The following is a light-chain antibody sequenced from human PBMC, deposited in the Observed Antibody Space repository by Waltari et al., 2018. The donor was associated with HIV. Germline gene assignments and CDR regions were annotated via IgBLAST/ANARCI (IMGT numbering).Light chain of an antibody. CDR3: CSYAGSTTV. V-gene: IGLV2-23*02. CDR2: EVS. CDR1: STDIGTYNF. Sequence: QSALTQPASVSGSPGQSITISCPGPSTDIGTYNFVSWYQQHPGKAPKLMIPEVSKRPSGVSNRFSGSKSGNTASLTISGLQAEDEADYSCCSYAGSTTVFGGGTKLTVL. J-gene: IGLJ2*01.